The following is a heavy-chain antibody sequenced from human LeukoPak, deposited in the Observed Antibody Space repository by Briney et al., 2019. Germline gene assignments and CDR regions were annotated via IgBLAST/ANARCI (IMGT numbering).Heavy chain of an antibody. CDR3: ARAPWGDSAFDI. D-gene: IGHD7-27*01. CDR1: GFIVSSNY. CDR2: IYSGGST. J-gene: IGHJ3*02. V-gene: IGHV3-53*01. Sequence: GGSLRLSCAASGFIVSSNYMSWVRQAPGKGLEWVSGIYSGGSTYYADSVKGRFTISRDNSKNTLYLQMNSLRAEDTAMYYCARAPWGDSAFDIWGQGTVVTVSS.